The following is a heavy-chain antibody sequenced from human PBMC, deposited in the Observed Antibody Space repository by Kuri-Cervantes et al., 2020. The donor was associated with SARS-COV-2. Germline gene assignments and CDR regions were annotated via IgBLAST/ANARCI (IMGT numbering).Heavy chain of an antibody. J-gene: IGHJ6*03. D-gene: IGHD2-15*01. V-gene: IGHV2-70*11. CDR3: ARIRLNPYCSGGSCYSGYYYYYMDV. CDR1: GFSLSTSGMC. CDR2: IDWDDDK. Sequence: SGPTLVKPTQTLTLTCTFSGFSLSTSGMCVSWIRQPPGKALEWLARIDWDDDKYYSTSLKTRLTISKDTSKNQVVLTMTNMDPVDTATYYCARIRLNPYCSGGSCYSGYYYYYMDVWGKGTTVTVSS.